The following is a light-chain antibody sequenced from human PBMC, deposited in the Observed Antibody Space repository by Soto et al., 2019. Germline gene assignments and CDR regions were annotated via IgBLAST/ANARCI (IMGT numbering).Light chain of an antibody. CDR1: SGEVGGYHS. CDR2: DVS. V-gene: IGLV2-11*01. Sequence: SALAQPRSGSGSPGQSFTISCSGTSGEVGGYHSVSWYQQYPDRAPKFIIYDVSKRPSGVPDRFSGSKSGNTASLTISRLQAEAEADYYCCSYAGSYTYVFGNGTTVTPL. J-gene: IGLJ1*01. CDR3: CSYAGSYTYV.